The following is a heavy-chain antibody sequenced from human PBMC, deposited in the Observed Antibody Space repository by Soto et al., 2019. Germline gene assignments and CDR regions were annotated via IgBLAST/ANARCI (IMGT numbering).Heavy chain of an antibody. Sequence: PRLSLPASGFALSNSDMHWVRQAKGKGLEWLSGIGAAGDTFYPGSVSGRFTISRENAKNSLNLQINSLRAGDTAVYFCARGVLGPIEYSKGFDFWGPGTRVTGSS. CDR2: IGAAGDT. D-gene: IGHD5-18*01. J-gene: IGHJ6*01. V-gene: IGHV3-13*01. CDR3: ARGVLGPIEYSKGFDF. CDR1: GFALSNSD.